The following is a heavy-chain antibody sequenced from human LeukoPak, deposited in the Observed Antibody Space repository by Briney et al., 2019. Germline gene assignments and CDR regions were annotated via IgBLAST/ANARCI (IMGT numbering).Heavy chain of an antibody. CDR2: TRSKIYGGAP. CDR3: ARGQTVPGAKYYFDF. Sequence: GGTLRLSCLTSGFTFRDYGLGWVRQAPGMGLEWVSFTRSKIYGGAPEYAASVRGRFSVSRDDSESIAYLQMNNLKSEDTAVYYCARGQTVPGAKYYFDFWSPGTLVTVSS. J-gene: IGHJ4*02. CDR1: GFTFRDYG. D-gene: IGHD2/OR15-2a*01. V-gene: IGHV3-49*04.